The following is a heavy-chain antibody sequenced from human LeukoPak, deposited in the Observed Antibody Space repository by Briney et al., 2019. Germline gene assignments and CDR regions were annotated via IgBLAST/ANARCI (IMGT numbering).Heavy chain of an antibody. J-gene: IGHJ2*01. CDR1: GGSISSGNYY. D-gene: IGHD3-3*01. Sequence: SETLSLTCTASGGSISSGNYYWSWIRQPAGKGLEWIGRIYTSGSANYNPSLKSRVTISVDTSKNQFSLKLSSVTAADTAVYYCASSSGSPRYFDLWGRGTLVTVSS. V-gene: IGHV4-61*02. CDR3: ASSSGSPRYFDL. CDR2: IYTSGSA.